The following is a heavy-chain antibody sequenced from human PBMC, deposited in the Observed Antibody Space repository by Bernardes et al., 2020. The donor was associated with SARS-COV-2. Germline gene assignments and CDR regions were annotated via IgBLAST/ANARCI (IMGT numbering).Heavy chain of an antibody. CDR3: ARDRRYCGNNCYYYYYYGMDV. CDR2: IYTDDDI. CDR1: GFTVSSNS. Sequence: GGSLRLSCAASGFTVSSNSMNWVRQAPGRGLEWVSLIYTDDDIHYADTVKGRFTISRDDSKNILYLQMNSLREEDTAVYYCARDRRYCGNNCYYYYYYGMDVWGQGTTVTVSS. D-gene: IGHD2-21*01. V-gene: IGHV3-53*01. J-gene: IGHJ6*02.